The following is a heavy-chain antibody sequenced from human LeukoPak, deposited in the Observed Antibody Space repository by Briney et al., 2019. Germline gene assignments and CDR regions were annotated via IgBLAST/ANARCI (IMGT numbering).Heavy chain of an antibody. Sequence: GGSLRLSCVLSGLTFSDAWMSWVRQAPGKGLEWVGRIRNDRITDYAAPVQGRFSISRDNSKNTFYLQMNSLRTEDTVMYFGTCMATIFTVDYWGQGTLVTVSS. V-gene: IGHV3-15*01. J-gene: IGHJ4*02. D-gene: IGHD5-12*01. CDR3: TCMATIFTVDY. CDR2: IRNDRIT. CDR1: GLTFSDAW.